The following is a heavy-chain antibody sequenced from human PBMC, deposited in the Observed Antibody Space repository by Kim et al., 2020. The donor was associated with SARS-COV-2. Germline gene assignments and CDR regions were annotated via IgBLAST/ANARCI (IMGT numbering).Heavy chain of an antibody. D-gene: IGHD4-17*01. J-gene: IGHJ4*02. V-gene: IGHV3-30-3*01. Sequence: GGSLRLSCAASGFTFSSYAMHWVRQAPGKGLEWVAVISYDGSNKYYADSVKGRFTISRDNSKNTLYLQMNSLRAEDTAVYYCARDRIPAASYGDYGWGDYWGQGTLVTVSS. CDR3: ARDRIPAASYGDYGWGDY. CDR2: ISYDGSNK. CDR1: GFTFSSYA.